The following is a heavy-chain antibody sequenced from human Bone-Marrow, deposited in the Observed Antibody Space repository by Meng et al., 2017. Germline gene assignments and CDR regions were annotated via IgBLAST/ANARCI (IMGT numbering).Heavy chain of an antibody. CDR1: GGPVSSGSYY. J-gene: IGHJ5*02. CDR3: ARSLDYGDYISWFDP. CDR2: IYYSGST. Sequence: SETLSLTCTVSGGPVSSGSYYWSWIRQPPGKGLEWIGYIYYSGSTNYNPSLKSRVTISVDTSKNQFSLKLSSVTAADTAVYYCARSLDYGDYISWFDPWGQGTLVTVSS. V-gene: IGHV4-61*01. D-gene: IGHD4-17*01.